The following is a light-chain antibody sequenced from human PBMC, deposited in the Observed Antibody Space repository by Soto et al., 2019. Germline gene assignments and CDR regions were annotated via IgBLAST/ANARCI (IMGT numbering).Light chain of an antibody. CDR2: AAS. J-gene: IGKJ3*01. CDR3: QQYKTFPFT. Sequence: DVPMTQSPSSLSASVGDRVTISCRANQGISNYLAWFQQKPGKAPISLIFAASNLQVAVPSRFSGSGSGTDFTLTISGLQPEDFATYYCQQYKTFPFTFGPGTTVDIK. V-gene: IGKV1-16*01. CDR1: QGISNY.